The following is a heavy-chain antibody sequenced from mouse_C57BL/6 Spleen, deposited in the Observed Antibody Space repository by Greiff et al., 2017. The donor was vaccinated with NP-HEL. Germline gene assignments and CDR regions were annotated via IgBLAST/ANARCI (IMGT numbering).Heavy chain of an antibody. V-gene: IGHV5-16*01. CDR2: INYDGSST. J-gene: IGHJ1*03. CDR3: ARDRNYGSNYWYFDV. D-gene: IGHD1-1*01. CDR1: GFTFSDYY. Sequence: EVKLMESEGGLVQPGSSMKLSCTASGFTFSDYYMAWVRQVPEKGLEWVANINYDGSSTYYLDSLKSRFIISRDNAKNILYLQMSSLKSEDTATYYCARDRNYGSNYWYFDVWGTGTTVTVSS.